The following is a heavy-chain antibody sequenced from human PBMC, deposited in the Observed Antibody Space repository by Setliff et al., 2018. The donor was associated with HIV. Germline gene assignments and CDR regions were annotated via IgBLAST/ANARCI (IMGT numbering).Heavy chain of an antibody. V-gene: IGHV4-38-2*01. J-gene: IGHJ4*02. CDR2: IYYSGTT. Sequence: PSETLSLTCAVSGYFISSGYYWGWIRQPPGRGLEWIGYIYYSGTTSYNPSLKRRLTISLDSSKNQFSLNLRSVTAADTAVYYCSRGHFYDTLTGFYFDYWGQGALVTVSS. CDR3: SRGHFYDTLTGFYFDY. CDR1: GYFISSGYY. D-gene: IGHD3-9*01.